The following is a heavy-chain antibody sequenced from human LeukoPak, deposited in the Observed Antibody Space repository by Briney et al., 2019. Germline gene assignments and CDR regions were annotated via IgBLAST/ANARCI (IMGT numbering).Heavy chain of an antibody. V-gene: IGHV3-74*01. Sequence: GGSLRLSCAASGFTFSSSWMHWVRQGPGKGLVWVARMNADGRTINYADSVKGRFTISRDNAKNTLYLQMNSLRTEDAAVYYCARAGNHYFDLWGRGTQVTVSS. CDR1: GFTFSSSW. CDR3: ARAGNHYFDL. D-gene: IGHD1-14*01. J-gene: IGHJ2*01. CDR2: MNADGRTI.